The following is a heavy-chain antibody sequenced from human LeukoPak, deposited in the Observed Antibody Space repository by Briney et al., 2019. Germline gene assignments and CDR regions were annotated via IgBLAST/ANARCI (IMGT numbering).Heavy chain of an antibody. CDR2: IWYDGSNK. D-gene: IGHD7-27*01. CDR1: GFTFSSYG. Sequence: GGSLRLSCAASGFTFSSYGMHWVRQAPGKGLEWVAVIWYDGSNKYYADSVKGRFTISRDNSKNTLYLQMNSPRAEDTAVYYYARDHTGVSAFDIWGQGTMVTVSS. J-gene: IGHJ3*02. CDR3: ARDHTGVSAFDI. V-gene: IGHV3-33*01.